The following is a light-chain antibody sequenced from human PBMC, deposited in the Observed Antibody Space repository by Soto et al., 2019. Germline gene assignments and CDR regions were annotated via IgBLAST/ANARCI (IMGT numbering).Light chain of an antibody. CDR1: QSLVYSDGNTY. CDR2: KVS. Sequence: DVVMTQSPLSLPVTLGQPASISCRSSQSLVYSDGNTYLNWFQQRPGQSPRRLIYKVSNRDSGVPDRFSGSESGTDFTLKISRVEAEDVGVYDCMQGTHWPRTFGQGTKV. J-gene: IGKJ1*01. CDR3: MQGTHWPRT. V-gene: IGKV2-30*01.